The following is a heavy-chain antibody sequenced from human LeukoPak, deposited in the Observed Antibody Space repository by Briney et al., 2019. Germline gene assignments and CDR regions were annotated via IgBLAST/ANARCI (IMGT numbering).Heavy chain of an antibody. Sequence: GGSLRLSCAASGFTLSKYDLSWVRQAPGKGLECVSAIDRGVGSTYYADSVKGRFTISRDNSKNTLYLQMNSLRAEDTAVYYCAKGLDELRYFDWLPRDAFDIWGQGTMVTVSS. CDR2: IDRGVGST. CDR1: GFTLSKYD. D-gene: IGHD3-9*01. V-gene: IGHV3-23*01. CDR3: AKGLDELRYFDWLPRDAFDI. J-gene: IGHJ3*02.